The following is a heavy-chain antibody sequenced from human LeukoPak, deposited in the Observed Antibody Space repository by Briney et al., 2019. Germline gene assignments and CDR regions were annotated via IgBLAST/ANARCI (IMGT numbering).Heavy chain of an antibody. CDR1: GFTFSSYS. Sequence: GGSLRLSCAASGFTFSSYSMNWVRQAPGKGLEWVSYVSSSSSRIYYADSVKGRFIVSRDISKNMLYLQMNSLRVEDTAVYYCAKERGGQDWDFDLWGRGTLVTVSS. CDR2: VSSSSSRI. D-gene: IGHD3-10*01. V-gene: IGHV3-48*01. J-gene: IGHJ2*01. CDR3: AKERGGQDWDFDL.